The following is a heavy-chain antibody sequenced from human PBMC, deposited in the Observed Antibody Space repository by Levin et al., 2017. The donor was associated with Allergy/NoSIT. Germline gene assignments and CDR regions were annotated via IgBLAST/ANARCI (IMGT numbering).Heavy chain of an antibody. J-gene: IGHJ6*02. CDR1: GFTFSSYD. Sequence: PGGSLRLSCAASGFTFSSYDMYWVRQAPGKGLEWVAVISYDGTKKYYADSVKGRFTISRDNSKNTLYLQMNSLRVEDTAVYYCAKCRASSNWNYYYGMDVWGQGTTVTVSS. V-gene: IGHV3-30*18. CDR2: ISYDGTKK. CDR3: AKCRASSNWNYYYGMDV. D-gene: IGHD6-13*01.